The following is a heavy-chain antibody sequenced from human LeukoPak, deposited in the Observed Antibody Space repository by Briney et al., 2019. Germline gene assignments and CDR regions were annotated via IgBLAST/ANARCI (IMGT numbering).Heavy chain of an antibody. J-gene: IGHJ4*02. CDR2: INHSGST. V-gene: IGHV4-34*01. D-gene: IGHD3-22*01. CDR3: ARATMIVVVPNRTRDFDY. CDR1: GGSFRGYY. Sequence: ASETLSLTCAVYGGSFRGYYWSWIRQPPGKGLEWIGEINHSGSTNYNPSLKSRVTISVDTSKNQFSLKLSSVTAADTAVYYCARATMIVVVPNRTRDFDYWGQGTLVTVSS.